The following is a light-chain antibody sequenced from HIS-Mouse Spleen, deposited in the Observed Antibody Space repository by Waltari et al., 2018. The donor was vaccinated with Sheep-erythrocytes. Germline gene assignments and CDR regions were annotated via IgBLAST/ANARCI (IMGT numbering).Light chain of an antibody. CDR3: QQYNNWPPLT. Sequence: EIVMTQSPATLSVSPGERATLSCRASQSVSSNLARYKQKPGQAPRLLIYGASTRATGIPARFSGSGSGTEFTLTISSLQSEDFAVYYCQQYNNWPPLTFGGGTKVEIK. J-gene: IGKJ4*01. CDR1: QSVSSN. V-gene: IGKV3-15*01. CDR2: GAS.